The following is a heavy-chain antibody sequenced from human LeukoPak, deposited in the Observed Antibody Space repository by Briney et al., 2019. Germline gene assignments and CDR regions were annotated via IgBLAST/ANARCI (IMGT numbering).Heavy chain of an antibody. CDR3: ARIFVYPNYYFDY. V-gene: IGHV4-59*01. D-gene: IGHD4/OR15-4a*01. CDR2: IYASGTT. Sequence: SETLSLTCTVSGGSISNFYWSWIRQSPGKGLEWIGYIYASGTTNYNPSLKSRVTISVDTSKKQFSLNLRSVTAADAAVYYCARIFVYPNYYFDYWGQGTLVTVSS. J-gene: IGHJ4*02. CDR1: GGSISNFY.